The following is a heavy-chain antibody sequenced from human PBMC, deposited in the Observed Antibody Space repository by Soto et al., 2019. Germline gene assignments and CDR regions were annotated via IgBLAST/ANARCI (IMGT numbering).Heavy chain of an antibody. D-gene: IGHD3-22*01. CDR1: GYTFTSYY. J-gene: IGHJ1*01. Sequence: ASVKVSFKASGYTFTSYYMHWVRQAPGQGLEWMGIINPSGGSTSYAQKFQGRVTMTRDTSTSTVYMELSSLRSEDTAVYYCARGAYYYDSSGSINFQHWGQGTLVTVSS. V-gene: IGHV1-46*01. CDR3: ARGAYYYDSSGSINFQH. CDR2: INPSGGST.